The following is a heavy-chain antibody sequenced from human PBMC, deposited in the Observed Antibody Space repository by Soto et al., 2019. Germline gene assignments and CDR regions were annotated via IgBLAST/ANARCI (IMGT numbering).Heavy chain of an antibody. V-gene: IGHV5-10-1*01. Sequence: PGESLKISCQGSGYRFISYWINWVRQTPGKGLEWMGRIDPSDSYTNYRPSFQGHVTISADKSIGTAYLQWSSLKASDTAMYFCARLSRDGYIGYAMDVWGQGTTVTVSS. CDR2: IDPSDSYT. CDR3: ARLSRDGYIGYAMDV. CDR1: GYRFISYW. D-gene: IGHD5-12*01. J-gene: IGHJ6*02.